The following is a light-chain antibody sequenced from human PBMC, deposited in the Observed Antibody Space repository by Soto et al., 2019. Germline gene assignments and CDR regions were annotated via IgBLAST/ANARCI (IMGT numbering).Light chain of an antibody. CDR1: QSISSW. CDR2: EAS. V-gene: IGKV1-5*03. CDR3: QQYNSYSPRT. J-gene: IGKJ1*01. Sequence: QMTQSPSTLSASVGDRVTITCRASQSISSWLAWYQQKPGKAPKLLIYEASSLESGVPSRFSGSRSGTEFTLTISSLQPDDFATYYCQQYNSYSPRTFGQGTKVEIK.